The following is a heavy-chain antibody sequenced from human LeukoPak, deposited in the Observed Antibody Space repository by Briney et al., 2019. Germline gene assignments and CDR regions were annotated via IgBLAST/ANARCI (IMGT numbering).Heavy chain of an antibody. CDR1: GFTFSSYA. D-gene: IGHD2/OR15-2a*01. CDR3: AKDVRRSFYYFDY. CDR2: ISGSGGST. Sequence: PGGSLRLSCAASGFTFSSYAMSWVRQAPGKGLEWVSAISGSGGSTYYADSVKGRFTISRDNSKNALYLQMNSLRAEDTAVYYCAKDVRRSFYYFDYWGQGTLVTVSS. J-gene: IGHJ4*02. V-gene: IGHV3-23*01.